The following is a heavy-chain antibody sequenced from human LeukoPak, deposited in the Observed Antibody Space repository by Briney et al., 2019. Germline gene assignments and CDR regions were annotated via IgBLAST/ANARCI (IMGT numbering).Heavy chain of an antibody. CDR1: GNTFTGYY. CDR2: INPNSGGT. CDR3: ARERRSSGWYPADY. J-gene: IGHJ4*02. Sequence: ASVKVSCKASGNTFTGYYMHWVRQAPGQGLEWMGWINPNSGGTNYAQKFQGRVTMTRGTSISTAYMELSRLRSDDTAVYYCARERRSSGWYPADYWGQGTLVTVSS. D-gene: IGHD6-19*01. V-gene: IGHV1-2*02.